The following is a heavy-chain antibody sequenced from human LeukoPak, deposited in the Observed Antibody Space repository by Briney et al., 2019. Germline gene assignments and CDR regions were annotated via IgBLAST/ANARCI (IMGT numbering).Heavy chain of an antibody. CDR1: GFTFSSYA. CDR2: ISYDGSNK. CDR3: ARDGNSYYDFWSGYPPPDY. V-gene: IGHV3-30-3*01. D-gene: IGHD3-3*01. J-gene: IGHJ4*02. Sequence: RGSLRLSCAASGFTFSSYAMHWVRQAPGKGLEWVAVISYDGSNKYYADSVKGRFTISRDNSKNTLYLQMNSLRAEDTAVYYCARDGNSYYDFWSGYPPPDYWGQGTLVTVSS.